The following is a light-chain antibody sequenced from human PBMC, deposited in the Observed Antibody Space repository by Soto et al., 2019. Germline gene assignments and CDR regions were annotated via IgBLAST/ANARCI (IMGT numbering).Light chain of an antibody. CDR3: QQYGTSPPT. CDR1: QSISTY. Sequence: ETVMTQSPGTLSLSPGERATLSCRASQSISTYSAWYQQRPGQAPRLLIYGASSRAIGIPDRFSGRGSGTDFTLTISRLEPEDFAVYYGQQYGTSPPTFGQGTMLEIK. J-gene: IGKJ2*01. CDR2: GAS. V-gene: IGKV3-20*01.